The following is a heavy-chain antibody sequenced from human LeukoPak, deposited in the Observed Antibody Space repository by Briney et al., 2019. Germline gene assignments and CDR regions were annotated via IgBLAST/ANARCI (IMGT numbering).Heavy chain of an antibody. D-gene: IGHD2-2*01. Sequence: GASVKVSCKASGYTFTGYYMHWVRQAPGQGLEWMGWINPNSGGTNYAQKFQGRVTMTRDTSISTAYMELSRLRSDDTAVYYCARDAPLTGVVPAANYYGMDVWGQGTTVTVSS. CDR3: ARDAPLTGVVPAANYYGMDV. V-gene: IGHV1-2*02. CDR1: GYTFTGYY. CDR2: INPNSGGT. J-gene: IGHJ6*02.